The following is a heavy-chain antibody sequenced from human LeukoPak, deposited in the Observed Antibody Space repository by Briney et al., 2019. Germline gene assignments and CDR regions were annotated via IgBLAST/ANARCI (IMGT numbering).Heavy chain of an antibody. D-gene: IGHD5-18*01. CDR3: ARDRGYSTFDI. CDR1: GFTFSTYS. V-gene: IGHV3-7*05. J-gene: IGHJ3*02. CDR2: IKEEGSEK. Sequence: PGGSLRLSCAASGFTFSTYSMSWVRQAPGKGLEWVANIKEEGSEKNYVDSVKGRLTISRDNAKNSVYLQMNSLRAEDTAVYYCARDRGYSTFDIWAEGPSLSVSS.